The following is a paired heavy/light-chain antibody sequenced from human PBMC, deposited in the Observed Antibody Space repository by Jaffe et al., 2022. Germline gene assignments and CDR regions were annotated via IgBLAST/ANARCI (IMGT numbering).Heavy chain of an antibody. CDR3: TTLRFLEWLFGSGNYYYYYYMDV. Sequence: EVQLVESGGGLVKPGGSLRLSCAASGFTFSNAWMSWVRQAPGKGLEWVGRIKSKTDGGTTDYAAPVKGRFTISRDDSKNTLYLQMNSLKTEDTAVYYCTTLRFLEWLFGSGNYYYYYYMDVWGKGTTVTVSS. V-gene: IGHV3-15*01. J-gene: IGHJ6*03. CDR1: GFTFSNAW. D-gene: IGHD3-3*01. CDR2: IKSKTDGGTT.
Light chain of an antibody. J-gene: IGLJ7*01. CDR1: SGSIASNY. Sequence: NFMLTQPHSVSESPGKTVTISCTRSSGSIASNYVQWYQQRPGSSPTTVIYEDNQRPSGVPDRFSGSIDSSSNSASLTISGLKTEDEADYYCQSYDSSNHAVFGGGTQLTVL. V-gene: IGLV6-57*01. CDR3: QSYDSSNHAV. CDR2: EDN.